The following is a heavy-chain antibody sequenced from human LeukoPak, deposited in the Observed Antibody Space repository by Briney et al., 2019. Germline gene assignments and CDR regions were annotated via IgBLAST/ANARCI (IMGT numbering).Heavy chain of an antibody. D-gene: IGHD3-10*01. CDR2: ISAYNGNT. CDR3: AREAYYYGSGSSQSYYNWFDP. Sequence: ASVKVSCKASGYTFTSYGISWVRQAPGQGLEWMGWISAYNGNTNYAQKLQGRVTMTTDTSTSTAYMELRSLRSDDTAVYYCAREAYYYGSGSSQSYYNWFDPWGQGTLVTVSS. CDR1: GYTFTSYG. J-gene: IGHJ5*02. V-gene: IGHV1-18*01.